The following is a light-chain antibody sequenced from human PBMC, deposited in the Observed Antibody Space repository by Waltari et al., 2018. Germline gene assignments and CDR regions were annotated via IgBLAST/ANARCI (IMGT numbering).Light chain of an antibody. V-gene: IGLV3-21*02. CDR3: QVWDGITDEWV. Sequence: SYVLTQPHSVSVAPGETATIPCGGNHIGRKSVHWYQQTAGQAPVLFIYVDNARPSGIPERFSGSNSGNTATLAISGVEAGDEADYYCQVWDGITDEWVFGGGTKLTVL. J-gene: IGLJ3*02. CDR1: HIGRKS. CDR2: VDN.